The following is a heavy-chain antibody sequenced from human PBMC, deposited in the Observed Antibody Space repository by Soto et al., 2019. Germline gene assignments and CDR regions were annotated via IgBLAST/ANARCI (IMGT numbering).Heavy chain of an antibody. V-gene: IGHV3-30*04. CDR1: GFIFKNYA. D-gene: IGHD6-6*01. CDR2: ITRDGYNK. Sequence: QVQLVKSGGGVVQPGRSLRLSCAGSGFIFKNYALNWVRQAPGKGLEWVASITRDGYNKYYADSVKGRFTISRDNSRDTLSLQMTALTIEDSSVYYCTKSSGGSSSVGMDYWGQGTRVTVSS. CDR3: TKSSGGSSSVGMDY. J-gene: IGHJ4*02.